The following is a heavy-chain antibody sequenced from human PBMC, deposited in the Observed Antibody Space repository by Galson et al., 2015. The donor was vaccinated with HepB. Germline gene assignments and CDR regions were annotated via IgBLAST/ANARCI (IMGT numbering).Heavy chain of an antibody. CDR2: IVVGSGNT. J-gene: IGHJ4*02. Sequence: SVKVSCKASGFTFTSSAMQWVRQARGQRLEWIGWIVVGSGNTNYAQKFQERVTITRDMSTSTAYMELSSLRSEDTAVYYCAAGEPKLGEWELQYYFDYWGQGTLVTVSS. CDR3: AAGEPKLGEWELQYYFDY. V-gene: IGHV1-58*02. CDR1: GFTFTSSA. D-gene: IGHD1-26*01.